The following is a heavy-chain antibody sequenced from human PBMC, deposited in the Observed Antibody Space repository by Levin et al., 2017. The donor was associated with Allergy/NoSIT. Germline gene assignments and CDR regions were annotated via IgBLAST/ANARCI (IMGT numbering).Heavy chain of an antibody. Sequence: GESLKISCAASGFTVSSNYMSWVRQAPGKGLEWVSVIYSGGSTYYADSVKGRFTISRDNSKNTLYLQMNSLRAEDTAVYYCARGLTYDILTGYHPFDYWGQGTLVTVSS. D-gene: IGHD3-9*01. CDR1: GFTVSSNY. CDR2: IYSGGST. CDR3: ARGLTYDILTGYHPFDY. V-gene: IGHV3-53*01. J-gene: IGHJ4*02.